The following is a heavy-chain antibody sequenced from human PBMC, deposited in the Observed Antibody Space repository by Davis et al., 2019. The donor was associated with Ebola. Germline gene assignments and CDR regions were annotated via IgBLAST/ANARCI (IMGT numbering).Heavy chain of an antibody. CDR3: ARHEVKRWLQLDY. D-gene: IGHD5-24*01. J-gene: IGHJ4*02. CDR1: GGSISSSY. Sequence: PSETLSLTCTVSGGSISSSYWSWIRQPPGKGLEWIGYIYYSGSTNYNPSLKSRVTISVDTSKNQFSLKLSSVTAADTAVYYCARHEVKRWLQLDYWGQGTLVTVSS. V-gene: IGHV4-59*08. CDR2: IYYSGST.